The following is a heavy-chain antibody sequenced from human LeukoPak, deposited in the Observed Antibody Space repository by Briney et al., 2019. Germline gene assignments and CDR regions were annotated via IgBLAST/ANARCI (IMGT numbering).Heavy chain of an antibody. Sequence: ASVKVSCKASGGTFSSYAISWVRHAPGQGLEWMGGIIPIFGTANYAQKFQGRVTITTDESTSTAYMELSSLRSEDTAVYYCARDCSSTSCRPLWGQGTLVTVSS. V-gene: IGHV1-69*05. J-gene: IGHJ4*02. CDR1: GGTFSSYA. CDR2: IIPIFGTA. D-gene: IGHD2-2*01. CDR3: ARDCSSTSCRPL.